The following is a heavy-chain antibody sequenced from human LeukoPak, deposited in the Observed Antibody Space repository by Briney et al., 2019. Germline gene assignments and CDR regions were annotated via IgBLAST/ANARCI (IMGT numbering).Heavy chain of an antibody. Sequence: ASVKVSCKASGYTFTSYAMHWVRQAPGQRLEWMGWINAGNGNTKYSQKFQGRVTITRDTSASTAYMELSSLRSEDTAVYYCAREVLRGWNDVRDAFDIWGQGTMVTVSS. J-gene: IGHJ3*02. CDR1: GYTFTSYA. CDR3: AREVLRGWNDVRDAFDI. V-gene: IGHV1-3*01. D-gene: IGHD1-1*01. CDR2: INAGNGNT.